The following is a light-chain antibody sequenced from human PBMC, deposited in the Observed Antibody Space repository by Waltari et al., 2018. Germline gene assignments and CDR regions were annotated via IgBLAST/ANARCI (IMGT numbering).Light chain of an antibody. CDR1: QSISSS. Sequence: IQMTQSPSSLSASVGDRVTITCPASQSISSSLNWYQQIPGKAPKLLIYVASTLRSGVPSRFSGSGSGTDFSLTISSLQPEDFATYYCQQSYTTAFTFGQGTKLEIK. J-gene: IGKJ2*01. CDR2: VAS. CDR3: QQSYTTAFT. V-gene: IGKV1-39*01.